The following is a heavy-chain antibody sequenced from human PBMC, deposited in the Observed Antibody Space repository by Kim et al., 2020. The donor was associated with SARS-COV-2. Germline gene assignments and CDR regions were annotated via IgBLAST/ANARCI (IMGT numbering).Heavy chain of an antibody. V-gene: IGHV4-4*02. CDR3: ARDPRSYYYGSGSQTLYYYYGMDV. CDR1: GGSISSSNW. D-gene: IGHD3-10*01. Sequence: SETLSLTCAVSGGSISSSNWWSWVRQPPGKGLEWIGEIYHSGSTNYNPSLKSRVTISVDKSKNQFSLKLSSVTAADTAVYYCARDPRSYYYGSGSQTLYYYYGMDVWGQGTTVTVSS. CDR2: IYHSGST. J-gene: IGHJ6*02.